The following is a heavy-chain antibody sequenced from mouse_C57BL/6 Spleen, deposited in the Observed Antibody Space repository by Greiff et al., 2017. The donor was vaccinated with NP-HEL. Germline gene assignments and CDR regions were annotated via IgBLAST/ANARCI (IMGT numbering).Heavy chain of an antibody. CDR2: TFYSGIT. V-gene: IGHV3-3*01. CDR3: ARALANWEGPLAMDY. Sequence: EVKLVESGPSLVRPSQTLSLTCTVTGFSINSDCYWIWIRQFPGNKLEYIGYTFYSGITYYNPSLESRTYITRDTSKNQFSLKLSSVTTEDTATYYCARALANWEGPLAMDYWGQGTSVTVSS. D-gene: IGHD4-1*01. J-gene: IGHJ4*01. CDR1: GFSINSDCY.